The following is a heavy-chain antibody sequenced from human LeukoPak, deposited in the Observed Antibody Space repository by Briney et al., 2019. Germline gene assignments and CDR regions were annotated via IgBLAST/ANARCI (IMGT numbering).Heavy chain of an antibody. CDR2: IDSDGSST. Sequence: GGSLRLSCAASGFTFSSYWMHWVRQVPGKGLVWVSRIDSDGSSTSYADSVKGRFTISRDNAKNTVYLQMYSLRAEDTAVYYCARVNYGDYVTWGQGTLVTVSS. CDR3: ARVNYGDYVT. V-gene: IGHV3-74*01. CDR1: GFTFSSYW. D-gene: IGHD4-17*01. J-gene: IGHJ5*02.